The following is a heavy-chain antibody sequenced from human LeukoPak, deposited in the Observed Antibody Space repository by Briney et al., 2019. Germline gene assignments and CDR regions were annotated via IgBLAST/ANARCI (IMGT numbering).Heavy chain of an antibody. Sequence: SGGSLRLSCAASRFTFSSYWMSWVRQAPGKGLEWVAVISYDGSNKYYADSVKGRFTISRDNFKNTLYLQMNSLRAEDTAVYYCARAIAVAGLYSDYWGQGTLVTVSS. D-gene: IGHD6-19*01. CDR2: ISYDGSNK. V-gene: IGHV3-30-3*01. J-gene: IGHJ4*02. CDR1: RFTFSSYW. CDR3: ARAIAVAGLYSDY.